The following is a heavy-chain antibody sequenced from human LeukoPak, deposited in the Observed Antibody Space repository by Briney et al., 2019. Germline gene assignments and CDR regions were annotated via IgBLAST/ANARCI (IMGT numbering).Heavy chain of an antibody. J-gene: IGHJ4*02. D-gene: IGHD5-18*01. CDR2: IRQDGSQK. CDR1: GFTFSGYG. Sequence: GGSLRLSCVASGFTFSGYGMSWVRQAPGKGLEWVATIRQDGSQKDYVDSGKGRVTISRDNAKNSLYLQMNSLRAEDKAVYYCARGSGTRIQLWFAPYFDYWGQGTLVTVSS. CDR3: ARGSGTRIQLWFAPYFDY. V-gene: IGHV3-7*01.